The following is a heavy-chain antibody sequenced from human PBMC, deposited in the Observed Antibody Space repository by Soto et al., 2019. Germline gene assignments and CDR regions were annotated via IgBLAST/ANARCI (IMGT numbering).Heavy chain of an antibody. J-gene: IGHJ4*02. V-gene: IGHV1-46*03. Sequence: QVQLVQSGAEVKKPGASVKVSCKASGYTFTKYYIHWVRQAPGQGLEWMGIINPSGGCTNYAQKFQGRVTMTRDTSTSTVYMELSSLISEDTAVYYCARDYYDILTGYYASGSFDYWGQGTLVTVSS. CDR1: GYTFTKYY. D-gene: IGHD3-9*01. CDR3: ARDYYDILTGYYASGSFDY. CDR2: INPSGGCT.